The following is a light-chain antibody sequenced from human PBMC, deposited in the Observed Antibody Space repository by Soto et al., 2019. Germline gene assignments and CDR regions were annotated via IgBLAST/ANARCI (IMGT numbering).Light chain of an antibody. J-gene: IGKJ4*01. CDR2: DAS. Sequence: EIVLTQSPATLSLSPGERATLSCRASQSISNYLGWYQQKPGQAPRLLIYDASNRAAGIPARFSGSGSGTDFTLTLSSLEPEDFAVYYCQQRSKWPLTFGGGTKVEIK. CDR1: QSISNY. CDR3: QQRSKWPLT. V-gene: IGKV3-11*01.